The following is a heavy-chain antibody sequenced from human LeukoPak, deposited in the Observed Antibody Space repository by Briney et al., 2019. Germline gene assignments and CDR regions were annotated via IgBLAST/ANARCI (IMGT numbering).Heavy chain of an antibody. CDR3: ASLYDYGGNADAFDI. CDR1: GGTFSSYA. V-gene: IGHV1-69*04. J-gene: IGHJ3*02. Sequence: GSSVKVSCKASGGTFSSYAISWVRQAPGQGLEWMGRIIPILGIANYAQKFQGRVTITADKSTSTAYMELSSLRSEDTAVYYCASLYDYGGNADAFDIWGQGTMVTVSS. CDR2: IIPILGIA. D-gene: IGHD4-23*01.